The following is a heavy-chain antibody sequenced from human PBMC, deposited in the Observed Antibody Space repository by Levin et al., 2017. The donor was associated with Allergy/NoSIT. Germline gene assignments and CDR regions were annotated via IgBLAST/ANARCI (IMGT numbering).Heavy chain of an antibody. CDR1: GFTFTSYT. D-gene: IGHD1-26*01. J-gene: IGHJ3*02. CDR2: LRYTGDTT. Sequence: GGSLRLSCAASGFTFTSYTMTWVRQAPGRGLEWVSTLRYTGDTTHYADSVKGRFTISRDGSRDTLLLQMNGLRPEDTAVYYCAKGVSSGSPYRAFDMWGQGTMVTVSS. CDR3: AKGVSSGSPYRAFDM. V-gene: IGHV3-23*01.